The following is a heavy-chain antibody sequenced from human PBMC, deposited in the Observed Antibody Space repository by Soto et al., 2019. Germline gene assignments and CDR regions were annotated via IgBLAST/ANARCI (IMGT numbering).Heavy chain of an antibody. CDR1: GFTFSSYA. CDR3: ARVEVGPNY. V-gene: IGHV3-30-3*01. D-gene: IGHD2-15*01. J-gene: IGHJ4*02. Sequence: QVQQVESGGGVVQPGRSLRLSCAASGFTFSSYAMHWVRQAPGKGLEWVAVISYDGSNKYYADSVKGRFTISRDNSKNTLYLQMNSLRAEDTAVYYCARVEVGPNYWGQGTLVTVSS. CDR2: ISYDGSNK.